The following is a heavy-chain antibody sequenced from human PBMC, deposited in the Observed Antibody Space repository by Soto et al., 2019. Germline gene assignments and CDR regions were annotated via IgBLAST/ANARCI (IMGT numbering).Heavy chain of an antibody. V-gene: IGHV4-4*02. J-gene: IGHJ6*02. CDR2: IYHTGTT. D-gene: IGHD3-22*01. Sequence: SETLSLTCAVSGGTITSSHWWTWVRQPPGKGLEWIGEIYHTGTTNYNPSLKSRVTISVDKSRGQFSLQLTSVTAADTAVYYCARDRRSNYNNYYYGMDVCGQGTTVTVSS. CDR3: ARDRRSNYNNYYYGMDV. CDR1: GGTITSSHW.